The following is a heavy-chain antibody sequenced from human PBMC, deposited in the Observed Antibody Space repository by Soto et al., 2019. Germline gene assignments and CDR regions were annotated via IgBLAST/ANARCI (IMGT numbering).Heavy chain of an antibody. CDR1: GFTFDDFA. CDR2: INWNSGDI. Sequence: EVQLVESGGGLVQPGRSLRLSCAASGFTFDDFAMHWVRQAPGKGLEWVSGINWNSGDINYADSVKGRFTISRDNAKNYLYLQINSLRAEDTALYYCAKDYAGYYYYIDVWGKGTTVTVSS. CDR3: AKDYAGYYYYIDV. J-gene: IGHJ6*03. V-gene: IGHV3-9*01.